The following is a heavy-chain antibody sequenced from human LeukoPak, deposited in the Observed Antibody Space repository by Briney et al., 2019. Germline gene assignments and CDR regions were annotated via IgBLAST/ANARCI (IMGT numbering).Heavy chain of an antibody. CDR1: GGSIISYY. CDR3: ARDGGSPAYFQH. D-gene: IGHD2-15*01. CDR2: IYTSGST. J-gene: IGHJ1*01. Sequence: ETLSLTCTVAGGSIISYYWSWIRQPAGKGLEWIGRIYTSGSTNYNPSLKSRVTMSVDTSNNQFSLKLSSVTAADTAVYYCARDGGSPAYFQHWGQGTLVTVSS. V-gene: IGHV4-4*07.